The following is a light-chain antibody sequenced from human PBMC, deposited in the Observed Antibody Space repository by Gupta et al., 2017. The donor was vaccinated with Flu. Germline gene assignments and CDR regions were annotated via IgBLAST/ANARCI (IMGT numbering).Light chain of an antibody. J-gene: IGKJ1*01. CDR1: QNINMW. Sequence: DIQMTQSPSTLAASVGDRVTITCRASQNINMWLAWYQQKPGRAPKLLISQASNVASGVPLRFSGSGYGTEFTLTSRSLEHDDFASYYGQQYTKPWTFGQGTKVEVK. CDR2: QAS. V-gene: IGKV1-5*03. CDR3: QQYTKPWT.